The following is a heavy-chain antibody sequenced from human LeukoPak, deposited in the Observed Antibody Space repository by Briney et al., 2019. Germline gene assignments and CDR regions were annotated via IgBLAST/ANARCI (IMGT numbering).Heavy chain of an antibody. CDR3: APTTSRPIDY. D-gene: IGHD1-1*01. J-gene: IGHJ4*02. CDR1: GFTFSSYW. Sequence: HTGGALRLSCAASGFTFSSYWMHWVRQAPGKGLVWVSRINSDGSSTSYADSVKGRFTISRDNARNTRYLQMNSLRAEDTAVYYCAPTTSRPIDYWGQGTLVTVSS. V-gene: IGHV3-74*01. CDR2: INSDGSST.